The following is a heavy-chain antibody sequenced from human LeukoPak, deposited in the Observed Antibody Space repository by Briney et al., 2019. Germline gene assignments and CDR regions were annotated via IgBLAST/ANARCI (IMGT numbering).Heavy chain of an antibody. CDR1: GFTFSSYW. Sequence: PGGSLRLSCAASGFTFSSYWMSWVRQAPGKGLEWVANIKQDGSEKYYVDSVKGRFTISRDNAKNSLYLQMNSLRAEDTAVYYCARDRYSSSWYLNAEYFQHWGRGTLVTVPS. D-gene: IGHD6-13*01. V-gene: IGHV3-7*01. CDR3: ARDRYSSSWYLNAEYFQH. J-gene: IGHJ1*01. CDR2: IKQDGSEK.